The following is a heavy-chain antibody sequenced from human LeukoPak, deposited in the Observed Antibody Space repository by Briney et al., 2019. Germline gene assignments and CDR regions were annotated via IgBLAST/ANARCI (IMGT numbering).Heavy chain of an antibody. Sequence: GGSLRLSCAASGFTFSSYAMSWVRQAPGKGLEWVSAISGSGGSTYYADSVKGRFTISRDNSKNTLYLQMSSLRAEDTAVYYCAKGPGICSSTSYYTVDYWGQGTLVTVSS. CDR2: ISGSGGST. J-gene: IGHJ4*02. D-gene: IGHD2-2*02. CDR1: GFTFSSYA. CDR3: AKGPGICSSTSYYTVDY. V-gene: IGHV3-23*01.